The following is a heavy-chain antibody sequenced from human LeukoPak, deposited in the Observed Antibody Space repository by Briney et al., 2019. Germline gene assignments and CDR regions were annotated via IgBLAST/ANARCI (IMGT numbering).Heavy chain of an antibody. CDR3: AKDKGGSGWSMDV. Sequence: GGSLRLSCAASGFTFDDYTMHWVRHAPGKGLEWVSRISWNSGSIAYADSVKGRFTISRDNAKSSLYLQMNSLRAEDTALYYCAKDKGGSGWSMDVWGQGTTVTVSS. J-gene: IGHJ6*02. V-gene: IGHV3-9*01. CDR2: ISWNSGSI. D-gene: IGHD6-19*01. CDR1: GFTFDDYT.